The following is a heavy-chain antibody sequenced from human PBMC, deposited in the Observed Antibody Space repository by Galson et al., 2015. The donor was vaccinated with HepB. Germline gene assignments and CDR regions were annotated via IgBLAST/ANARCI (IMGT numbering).Heavy chain of an antibody. V-gene: IGHV1-3*01. CDR1: GYTFTSYA. CDR2: INAGNGNT. D-gene: IGHD2-2*02. CDR3: ARDLFGCSSTSCYTSSWFDP. J-gene: IGHJ5*02. Sequence: SVKVSCKASGYTFTSYAMHWVRQAPGRRLEWMGWINAGNGNTKYSQKFQGRVTITRDTSASTAYMELSSLRSEDTAVYYCARDLFGCSSTSCYTSSWFDPWGQGTLVTVSS.